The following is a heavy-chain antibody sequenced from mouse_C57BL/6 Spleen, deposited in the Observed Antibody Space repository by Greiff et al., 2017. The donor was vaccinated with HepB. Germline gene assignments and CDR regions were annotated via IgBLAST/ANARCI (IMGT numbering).Heavy chain of an antibody. J-gene: IGHJ2*01. CDR2: IYPGDGDT. CDR1: GYAFSSSW. Sequence: VKLQESGPELVKPGASVKISCKASGYAFSSSWMNWVKQRPGKGLEWIGRIYPGDGDTNYNGKFKGKATLTADKSSSTAYMQLSSLTSEDSAVYFCARTFITTVVGDYWGQGTTLTVSS. V-gene: IGHV1-82*01. D-gene: IGHD1-1*01. CDR3: ARTFITTVVGDY.